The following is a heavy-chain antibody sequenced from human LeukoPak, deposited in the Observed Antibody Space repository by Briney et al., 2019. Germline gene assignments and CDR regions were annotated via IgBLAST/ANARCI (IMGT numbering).Heavy chain of an antibody. V-gene: IGHV4-61*02. CDR3: ARGRIAAAGNFDY. CDR1: GGSISSGSYY. Sequence: SETLSLTCTVSGGSISSGSYYWSWIRQPAGKGLEWIGRIYTSGSTNYIPSLKSRVTISVDTSKNQFSLKLSSVTAADTAVYYCARGRIAAAGNFDYWGQGTLVTVSS. CDR2: IYTSGST. J-gene: IGHJ4*02. D-gene: IGHD6-13*01.